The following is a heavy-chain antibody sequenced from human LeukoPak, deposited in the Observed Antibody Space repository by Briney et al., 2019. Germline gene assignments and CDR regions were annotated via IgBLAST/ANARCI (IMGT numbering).Heavy chain of an antibody. CDR1: GGSISSGSYY. J-gene: IGHJ5*02. CDR2: IYTSGST. CDR3: ARVRHYYDSSGSRNWFDP. V-gene: IGHV4-61*02. Sequence: PSQTLSLTCTVSGGSISSGSYYWSWIRQPAGKGLEWIGRIYTSGSTNYNPSLKSRVTISVDTSKNQFSLKLSSVTAADTAVYYCARVRHYYDSSGSRNWFDPWGQGTQITVSS. D-gene: IGHD3-22*01.